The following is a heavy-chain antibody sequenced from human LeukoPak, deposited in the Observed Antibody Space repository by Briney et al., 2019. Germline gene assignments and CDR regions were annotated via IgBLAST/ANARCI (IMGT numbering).Heavy chain of an antibody. CDR3: ARDLPLLYSSSWYTFYYYGMDV. CDR2: INHSGST. CDR1: GFTFSNAW. Sequence: GSLRLSCAASGFTFSNAWVNWVRQAPGKGLEWIGEINHSGSTNYNPSLKSRVTISVDTSKNQFSLKLSSVTAADTAVYYCARDLPLLYSSSWYTFYYYGMDVWGQGTTVTVSS. V-gene: IGHV4-34*01. D-gene: IGHD6-13*01. J-gene: IGHJ6*02.